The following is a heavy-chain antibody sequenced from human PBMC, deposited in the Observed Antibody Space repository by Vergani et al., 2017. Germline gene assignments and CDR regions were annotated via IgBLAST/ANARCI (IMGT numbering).Heavy chain of an antibody. CDR3: AGSLYYYDSSGYPLDY. V-gene: IGHV1-69*01. D-gene: IGHD3-22*01. J-gene: IGHJ4*02. CDR2: IIPIFGTA. Sequence: QVQLVQSGAEVKKPGSSVTVSCKASGGTFSSYAISWVRPAPGQGLEWMGGIIPIFGTANYAQKFQGRVTITADESTSTAYMELSSLRSEDTAVYYCAGSLYYYDSSGYPLDYWGQGTLVTVSS. CDR1: GGTFSSYA.